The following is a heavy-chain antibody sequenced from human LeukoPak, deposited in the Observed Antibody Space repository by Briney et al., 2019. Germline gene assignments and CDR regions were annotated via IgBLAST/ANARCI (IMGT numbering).Heavy chain of an antibody. J-gene: IGHJ4*02. V-gene: IGHV4-39*01. CDR3: ASPGIVVIPSGFDY. CDR1: GGSISSSSYY. CDR2: TYYSGST. D-gene: IGHD3-22*01. Sequence: SETLSLTCTVSGGSISSSSYYWGWIRQPPGKGLEWIGSTYYSGSTYYNPSLKSRVTISVDTSKNQFSLKLSSVTAADTAVYYCASPGIVVIPSGFDYWGQGTLVTVSS.